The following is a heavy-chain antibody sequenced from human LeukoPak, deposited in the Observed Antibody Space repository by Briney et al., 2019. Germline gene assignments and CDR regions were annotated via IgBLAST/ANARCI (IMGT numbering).Heavy chain of an antibody. V-gene: IGHV3-7*03. CDR3: ARELVVPAAVTGDY. CDR1: GFTFSSYW. Sequence: QTGGSLRLSCAASGFTFSSYWMSWVRQAPGKGLECVANIKQDGSEKYYVDSVKGRFTISRDNAKNSLYLQMNSLRAEDTAVYYCARELVVPAAVTGDYWGQGTLVTVSS. CDR2: IKQDGSEK. J-gene: IGHJ4*02. D-gene: IGHD2-2*01.